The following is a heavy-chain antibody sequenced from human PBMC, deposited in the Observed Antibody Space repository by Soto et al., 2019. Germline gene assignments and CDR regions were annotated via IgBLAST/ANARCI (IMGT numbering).Heavy chain of an antibody. V-gene: IGHV3-7*05. CDR3: AKAIYGGNSDIGD. D-gene: IGHD2-15*01. CDR1: GFTFSSDW. CDR2: IKQDGGAK. J-gene: IGHJ4*02. Sequence: EVHLVESGGGLVQPGGSLRLSCAASGFTFSSDWMTWVRQAPGKGLEWVANIKQDGGAKYYVDSVKGRFTISRDNAKNSLYLQMNSLRAEATAVYYCAKAIYGGNSDIGDWGQGTLVTVSS.